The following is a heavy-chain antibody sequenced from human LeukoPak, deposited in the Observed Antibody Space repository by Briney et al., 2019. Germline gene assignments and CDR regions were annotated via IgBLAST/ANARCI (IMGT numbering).Heavy chain of an antibody. CDR2: INQDGSEK. J-gene: IGHJ6*03. Sequence: GGSLRLSCEASGFTFSTFAMIWVRQPPGKGLEWVANINQDGSEKYFVDSVKGRFTISRDNAKNSLYLHMNSLRAEDTAVYYCARNPGVTAGRGYYYYMDVWGKGTTVTVSS. V-gene: IGHV3-7*01. CDR3: ARNPGVTAGRGYYYYMDV. D-gene: IGHD2-2*01. CDR1: GFTFSTFA.